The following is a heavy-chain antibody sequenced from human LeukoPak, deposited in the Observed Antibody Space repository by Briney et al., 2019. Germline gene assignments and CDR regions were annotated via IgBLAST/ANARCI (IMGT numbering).Heavy chain of an antibody. V-gene: IGHV3-9*01. D-gene: IGHD4-17*01. CDR1: GFTFDDYA. CDR3: ARYDYGDYAAFDI. J-gene: IGHJ3*02. CDR2: ISWNSGSI. Sequence: GGSLRLSCAASGFTFDDYAMHWVRQAPGKGLEWVSGISWNSGSIGYADSVKGRFTISRDNAKNSLYLQMNSLRAEDTALYYCARYDYGDYAAFDIWGQGTMVTVSS.